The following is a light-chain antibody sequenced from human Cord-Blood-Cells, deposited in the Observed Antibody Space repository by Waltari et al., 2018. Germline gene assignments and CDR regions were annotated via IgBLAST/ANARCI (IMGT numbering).Light chain of an antibody. Sequence: DIVMTQSPLSLPVTPGEPASISCRSSQSLLHSNGYNYLDWYLQKPGQSPQLLIYLGSNRASGVPYRFSGRGSGTDFTLKISRVEAEDVGVYYCMQALQTPWTFGQGTKVEIK. CDR3: MQALQTPWT. V-gene: IGKV2-28*01. J-gene: IGKJ1*01. CDR1: QSLLHSNGYNY. CDR2: LGS.